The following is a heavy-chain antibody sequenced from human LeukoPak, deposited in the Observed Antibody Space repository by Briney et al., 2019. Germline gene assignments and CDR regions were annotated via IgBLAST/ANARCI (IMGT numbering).Heavy chain of an antibody. V-gene: IGHV3-33*01. CDR1: GFTFSSYG. CDR2: IWYDGSNK. Sequence: GRSLRLSCAASGFTFSSYGMHWVRQAPGKGLEWVAVIWYDGSNKYCADSVKGRFTISRDNSKNTLYLQMNSLRAEDTAVYYCAVDYYDSSGYYYAVGYWGQGTLVTVSS. CDR3: AVDYYDSSGYYYAVGY. J-gene: IGHJ4*02. D-gene: IGHD3-22*01.